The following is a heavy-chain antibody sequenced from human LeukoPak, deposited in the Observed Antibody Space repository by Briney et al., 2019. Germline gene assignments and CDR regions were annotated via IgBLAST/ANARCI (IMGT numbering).Heavy chain of an antibody. V-gene: IGHV4-59*01. CDR3: ARKDDFEI. CDR2: IYYSRRT. CDR1: GGSITTDH. D-gene: IGHD2-15*01. Sequence: SETLSLTCTVSGGSITTDHWNWIRQPPGKGLEWLGRIYYSRRTYYNPSLESRVTISVYMSKSQFSPRLTSVTAADTALYYCARKDDFEIWGQGTLVTVSS. J-gene: IGHJ3*02.